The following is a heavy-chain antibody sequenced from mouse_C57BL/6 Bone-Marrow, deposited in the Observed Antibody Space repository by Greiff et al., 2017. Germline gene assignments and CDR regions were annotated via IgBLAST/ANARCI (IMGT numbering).Heavy chain of an antibody. CDR1: GYTFTTYP. Sequence: QVQLQQSGAELVKPGASVKMSCKASGYTFTTYPIEWMQQNHGKSLEWIGTFPPYNDATKYHEKFKGKATLTVEKSSNTVYLELSRLTSDDSAVYYFARSSTFFYYCDYWGQGTTRTVSS. CDR2: FPPYNDAT. D-gene: IGHD5-1*01. V-gene: IGHV1-47*01. CDR3: ARSSTFFYYCDY. J-gene: IGHJ2*01.